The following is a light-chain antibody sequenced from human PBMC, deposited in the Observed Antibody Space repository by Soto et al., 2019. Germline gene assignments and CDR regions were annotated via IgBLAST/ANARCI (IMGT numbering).Light chain of an antibody. V-gene: IGLV2-18*02. CDR3: SSYVSTSRYV. J-gene: IGLJ1*01. Sequence: QSALTQPPSVSGSPGQSVTISCTGTSSDVGKYDRVSWYQQSPGTAPKLIIYEVTTRPSGVPARFSGSKSGNTASLTISGLQGEDEADYYCSSYVSTSRYVFGAGSKVTVL. CDR1: SSDVGKYDR. CDR2: EVT.